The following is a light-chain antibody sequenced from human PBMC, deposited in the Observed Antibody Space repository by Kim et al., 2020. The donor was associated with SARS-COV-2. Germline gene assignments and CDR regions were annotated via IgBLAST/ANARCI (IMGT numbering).Light chain of an antibody. CDR3: LLYYGGAPV. CDR2: STT. J-gene: IGLJ3*02. CDR1: TGAVTSGYS. Sequence: QAVVTQEPSLTVSPGGTVTLTCASSTGAVTSGYSPKWFQQKPGQAPRALIYSTTSRHPWTPARFSASLLGGKAALTLSRVLPEDEAEYYCLLYYGGAPVFGGGTQLTVL. V-gene: IGLV7-43*01.